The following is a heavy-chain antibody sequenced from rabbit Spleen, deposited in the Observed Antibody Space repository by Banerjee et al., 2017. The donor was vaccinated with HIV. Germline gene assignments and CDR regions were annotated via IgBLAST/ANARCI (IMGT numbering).Heavy chain of an antibody. D-gene: IGHD1-1*01. CDR3: ARRGHSGVGYLAL. J-gene: IGHJ6*01. CDR1: GFEFSRFG. CDR2: IGTGSGST. V-gene: IGHV1S45*01. Sequence: QEQLVESGGGLVQPGGSLTLSCKASGFEFSRFGVSWVRQAPGKGLEWIGCIGTGSGSTYYASWAKGRFTISKTSSTTVTLQMTSLTAADTATYFCARRGHSGVGYLALWGQGTLVTVS.